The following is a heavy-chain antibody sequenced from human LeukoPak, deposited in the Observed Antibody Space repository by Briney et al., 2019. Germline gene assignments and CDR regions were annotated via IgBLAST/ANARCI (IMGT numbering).Heavy chain of an antibody. CDR2: IRHDESNK. CDR1: GFTFNSYG. D-gene: IGHD7-27*01. V-gene: IGHV3-30*02. CDR3: AKDSSNWYFDY. Sequence: PGGSLRLSCAASGFTFNSYGMHWVRQAPGKGLEWVAFIRHDESNKYYAESVRGRFTISRDNSRNTLHLQMSDLRADDTALYYCAKDSSNWYFDYWGQGTLVAASS. J-gene: IGHJ4*02.